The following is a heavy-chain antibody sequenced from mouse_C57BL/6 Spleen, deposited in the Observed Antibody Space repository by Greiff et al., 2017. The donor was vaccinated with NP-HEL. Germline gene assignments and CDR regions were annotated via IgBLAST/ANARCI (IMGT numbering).Heavy chain of an antibody. J-gene: IGHJ4*01. CDR1: GYTFTSYG. CDR2: IYPRSGNT. CDR3: AREGGNYVGYAMDY. V-gene: IGHV1-81*01. D-gene: IGHD2-1*01. Sequence: VKLQESGAELARPGASVKLSCKASGYTFTSYGISWVKQRTGQGLEWIGEIYPRSGNTYYNEKFKGKATLTADKSSSTAYMELRSLTSEDSAVYFCAREGGNYVGYAMDYWGQGTSVTVSS.